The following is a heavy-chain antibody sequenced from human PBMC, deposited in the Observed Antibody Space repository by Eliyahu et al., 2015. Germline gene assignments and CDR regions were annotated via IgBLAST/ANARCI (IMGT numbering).Heavy chain of an antibody. D-gene: IGHD2-2*02. V-gene: IGHV3-48*01. CDR3: ARERCSSTSCYTVGGPDAFDI. Sequence: EVQLVESGGGLVQPGGSLRLSXAASGFTFXSYSXXWXRQAPGKGLEWVSYISSSSSTIYYADSVKGRFTISRDNAKNSLYLQMNSLRAEDTAVYYCARERCSSTSCYTVGGPDAFDIWGQGTMVTVSS. J-gene: IGHJ3*02. CDR2: ISSSSSTI. CDR1: GFTFXSYS.